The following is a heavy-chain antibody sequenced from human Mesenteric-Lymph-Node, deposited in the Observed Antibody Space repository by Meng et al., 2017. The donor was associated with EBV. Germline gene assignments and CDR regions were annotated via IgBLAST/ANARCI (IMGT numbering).Heavy chain of an antibody. CDR3: ARDDNYGEGIS. CDR1: GFSLGSCG. V-gene: IGHV3-33*07. Sequence: SCAVSGFSLGSCGLYWCRQAQDKGQEVVGGLWFSGSTKDPADSVKGRFTLSRDNSKSMLYLQMDSLRAEDTAVYYCARDDNYGEGISWGQGTLVTVSS. J-gene: IGHJ5*02. D-gene: IGHD4-17*01. CDR2: LWFSGSTK.